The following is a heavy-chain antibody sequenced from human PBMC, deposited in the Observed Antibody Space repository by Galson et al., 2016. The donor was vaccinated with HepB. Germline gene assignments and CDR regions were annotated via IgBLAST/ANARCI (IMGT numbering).Heavy chain of an antibody. J-gene: IGHJ4*02. D-gene: IGHD3-9*01. V-gene: IGHV3-74*03. CDR1: GFTLSNHW. CDR3: ARARDDILTGYHPLFDN. Sequence: ALRLSHAVSGFTLSNHWMHWVRQAPGKGLVWVSRINPGGSDTMYADSVKGRFTISRDNAKNTLYLQMNTLRVEDTAVYYCARARDDILTGYHPLFDNWGQGTLVTVAS. CDR2: INPGGSDT.